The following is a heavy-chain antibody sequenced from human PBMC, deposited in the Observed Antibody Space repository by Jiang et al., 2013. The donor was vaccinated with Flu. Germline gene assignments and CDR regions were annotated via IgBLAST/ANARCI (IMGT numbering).Heavy chain of an antibody. J-gene: IGHJ6*02. CDR2: IIPMFGVP. CDR3: ARSYCTSTSCYTLYSYSMDV. Sequence: SGAEVKKPGSSVRVSCKASGGTFSSYAISWVRQAPGQGLEWMGGIIPMFGVPTYAQRFRGRVTITADESTGTAYMDLSSLRSEDTALYYCARSYCTSTSCYTLYSYSMDVWGQGTKGHRLL. CDR1: GGTFSSYA. D-gene: IGHD2-2*02. V-gene: IGHV1-69*01.